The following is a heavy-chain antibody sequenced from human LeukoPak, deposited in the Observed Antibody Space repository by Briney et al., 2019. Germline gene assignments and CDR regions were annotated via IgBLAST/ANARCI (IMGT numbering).Heavy chain of an antibody. J-gene: IGHJ3*02. Sequence: GGSLRLSCAVSGFTFSDYYMSWVRQAPGKGLEWVSYISSSGSMLHYADSVKGRFTISRDNAKNALYLQMHSLRVEDTAVYYCARESIVVVPTTMDDASDIWGQGTMVTVSS. D-gene: IGHD2-2*01. CDR2: ISSSGSML. CDR1: GFTFSDYY. CDR3: ARESIVVVPTTMDDASDI. V-gene: IGHV3-11*04.